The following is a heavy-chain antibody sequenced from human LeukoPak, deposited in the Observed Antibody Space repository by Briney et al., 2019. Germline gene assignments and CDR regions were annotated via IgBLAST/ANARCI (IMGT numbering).Heavy chain of an antibody. J-gene: IGHJ6*03. D-gene: IGHD6-19*01. Sequence: ASVKVSCKASGYTFTSYAMNWVRQAPGQGLEWMGWINTNTGNPTYAQGFTGRFVFSLDTSVSTAYLQISSLKAEDTAVYYCARHTSSGWYYYYYMDVWGKGTTVTVSS. V-gene: IGHV7-4-1*02. CDR1: GYTFTSYA. CDR2: INTNTGNP. CDR3: ARHTSSGWYYYYYMDV.